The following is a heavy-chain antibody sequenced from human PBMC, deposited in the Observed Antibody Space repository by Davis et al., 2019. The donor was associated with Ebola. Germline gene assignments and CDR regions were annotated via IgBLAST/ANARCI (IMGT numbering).Heavy chain of an antibody. D-gene: IGHD1-26*01. CDR1: GYTFASYG. CDR3: ARDAEVGKNAFDI. Sequence: ASVKVSCKASGYTFASYGISWVRQAPGQGLEWMGWINGYNGNTNYAQKFQGRVTMTTDTSTSTAYMELRSLRSDDTAVYYCARDAEVGKNAFDIWGQGTMVTVSS. V-gene: IGHV1-18*01. J-gene: IGHJ3*02. CDR2: INGYNGNT.